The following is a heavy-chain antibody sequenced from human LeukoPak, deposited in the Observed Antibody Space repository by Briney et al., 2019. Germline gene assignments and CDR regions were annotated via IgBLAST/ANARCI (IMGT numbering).Heavy chain of an antibody. CDR1: GFTVSRNY. CDR3: AREGGYVFDY. J-gene: IGHJ4*02. Sequence: GGSLRLSCAVSGFTVSRNYMSWVRQAPGKGLEWVSVIYSGGSTDYADSVKGRFTISRDNSKNTVYLQMNSLRPEDTAMYYCAREGGYVFDYWGQGTLVTVSS. D-gene: IGHD5-12*01. CDR2: IYSGGST. V-gene: IGHV3-53*01.